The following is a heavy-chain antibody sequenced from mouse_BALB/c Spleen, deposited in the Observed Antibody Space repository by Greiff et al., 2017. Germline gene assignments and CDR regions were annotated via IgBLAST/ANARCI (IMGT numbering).Heavy chain of an antibody. CDR2: INPSNGRT. CDR3: ARLTGRGGY. D-gene: IGHD4-1*01. Sequence: QVQLQQPGAELVKPGASVKLSCKASGYTFTSYWMHWVKQRPGQGLEWIGEINPSNGRTNYNEKFKSKATLTVDKSSSTAYMQLSSLTSEDSAVYYCARLTGRGGYWGQGTTLTVSS. J-gene: IGHJ2*01. CDR1: GYTFTSYW. V-gene: IGHV1S81*02.